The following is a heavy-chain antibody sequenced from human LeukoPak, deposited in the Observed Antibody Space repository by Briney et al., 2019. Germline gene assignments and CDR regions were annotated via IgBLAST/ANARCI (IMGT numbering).Heavy chain of an antibody. CDR2: VNPSGGST. D-gene: IGHD2-21*02. J-gene: IGHJ3*02. V-gene: IGHV1-46*01. Sequence: ASVKVSCKASGYTFTSYYMHWVRQAPGQGLEWMGIVNPSGGSTSYAQKFQGRVTMTRDTSTSTVYMELSSLRSEDTAVYYCAMNCGGDCYRFDIWGQGTMVTVSS. CDR1: GYTFTSYY. CDR3: AMNCGGDCYRFDI.